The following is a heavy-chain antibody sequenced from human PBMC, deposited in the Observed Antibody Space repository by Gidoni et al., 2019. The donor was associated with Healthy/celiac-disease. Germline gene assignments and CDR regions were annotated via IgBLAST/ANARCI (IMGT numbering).Heavy chain of an antibody. D-gene: IGHD3-10*01. V-gene: IGHV1-2*04. CDR2: INTNSGGT. CDR1: GYTSTGYY. J-gene: IGHJ4*02. CDR3: ARDWRGSGPFDY. Sequence: QVQLVQSGAEVKKPGPSVNVSFKASGYTSTGYYMHWVRQAPGQGLEWMGWINTNSGGTNYAQKVQGWITMARDTAISTAYMELSRLRSDDTAVYYCARDWRGSGPFDYWGQGTLVTVSS.